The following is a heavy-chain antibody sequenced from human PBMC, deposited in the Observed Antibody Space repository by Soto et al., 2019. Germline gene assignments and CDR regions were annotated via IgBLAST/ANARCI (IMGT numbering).Heavy chain of an antibody. CDR1: GYTFTSYA. Sequence: ASVKVSCKDSGYTFTSYAIHWVRQAPGQRLEWMGWINAGNGNTKYYADSVKGRFTISRDNAKNSLYLQMNSLRAEDTAVYFCARCDGSATYCFFFAYWGQGTPVTVSS. D-gene: IGHD3-10*01. CDR3: ARCDGSATYCFFFAY. V-gene: IGHV1-3*01. CDR2: INAGNGNT. J-gene: IGHJ4*02.